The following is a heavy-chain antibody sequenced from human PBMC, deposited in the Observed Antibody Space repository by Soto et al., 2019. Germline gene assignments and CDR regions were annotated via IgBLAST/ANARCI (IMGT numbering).Heavy chain of an antibody. CDR1: GFTFSNNA. D-gene: IGHD3-3*02. V-gene: IGHV3-64*07. Sequence: EVQLVESGGGLVKPGGSLRLSCAASGFTFSNNAMHWVRQAPGKGLEYVSGVSSDGNSTYYADSVKGRFTSSRENSKNTLYLQMGGLRDDDMAVYYCARSFPPETGGQGTLVTVSS. CDR2: VSSDGNST. J-gene: IGHJ4*02. CDR3: ARSFPPET.